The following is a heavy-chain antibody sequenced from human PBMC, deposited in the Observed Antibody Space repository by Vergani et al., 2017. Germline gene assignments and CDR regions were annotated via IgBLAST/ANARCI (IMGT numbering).Heavy chain of an antibody. J-gene: IGHJ4*02. CDR1: GFSFSTYS. Sequence: EVHLLESGGGLVQSGGSLRLSCAASGFSFSTYSINWVRQAPGKGLEWVSSISGRSNYIYYADSLKGRFTISRDNSKNSVYLQMNSLRAEDTAFYYCADLYGDDGFSPFWGQGTLVTVSS. CDR3: ADLYGDDGFSPF. D-gene: IGHD2-21*01. V-gene: IGHV3-21*04. CDR2: ISGRSNYI.